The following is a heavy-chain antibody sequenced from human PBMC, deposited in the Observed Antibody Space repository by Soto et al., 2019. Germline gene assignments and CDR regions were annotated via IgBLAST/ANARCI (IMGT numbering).Heavy chain of an antibody. CDR1: GGSFSGYY. V-gene: IGHV4-34*01. J-gene: IGHJ6*02. CDR2: INHSGST. D-gene: IGHD6-25*01. CDR3: ARFPARAHYYYYYGMDV. Sequence: LETLSLTCAVYGGSFSGYYWSWIRQPPGKGLEWIGEINHSGSTNYNPSLKSRVTISVDTSKNQFSLKLSSVTAADTAVYYCARFPARAHYYYYYGMDVWGQGTTVTVSS.